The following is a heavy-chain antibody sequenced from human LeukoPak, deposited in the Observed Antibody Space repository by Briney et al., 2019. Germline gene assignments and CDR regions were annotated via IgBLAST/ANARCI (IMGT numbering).Heavy chain of an antibody. J-gene: IGHJ4*02. CDR3: ARSKVADY. Sequence: PSETLSLTCTVSGGSISSSSYYWGWIRQPPGKGLEWIGSIYYSGSTYYNPSLKSRVTISVDTSKNQFSLKLSSVTAADTAVYYCARSKVADYWGQGTLVTVSS. CDR1: GGSISSSSYY. V-gene: IGHV4-39*01. D-gene: IGHD4-11*01. CDR2: IYYSGST.